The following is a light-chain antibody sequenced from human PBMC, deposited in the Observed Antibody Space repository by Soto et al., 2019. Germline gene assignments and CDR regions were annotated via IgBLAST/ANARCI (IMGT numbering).Light chain of an antibody. V-gene: IGKV1-39*01. CDR3: QQSFNTLT. Sequence: DIQMTQSPSSLSAAVGDRVTITCRASHDISTYLCWYQQRPGKAPKLLMYSASILQSGVPPRFSGSGSGTDFTLIISSLQPEDIATYYCQQSFNTLTFGGGTKVEIK. CDR1: HDISTY. J-gene: IGKJ4*01. CDR2: SAS.